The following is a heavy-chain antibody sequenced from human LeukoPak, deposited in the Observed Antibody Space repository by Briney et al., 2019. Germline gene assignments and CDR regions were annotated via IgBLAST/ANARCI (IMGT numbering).Heavy chain of an antibody. Sequence: ASVKVSYTASGYTFKNYGISWVRQAPGQGLEWMGWISTYNGDTKHAQKVQGRLTLTADASTSTAYMELRGLRSDDTAVYYCARDPSNTSGWYIWFDFWGQETLVTVSS. CDR1: GYTFKNYG. J-gene: IGHJ5*01. CDR3: ARDPSNTSGWYIWFDF. V-gene: IGHV1-18*04. CDR2: ISTYNGDT. D-gene: IGHD6-19*01.